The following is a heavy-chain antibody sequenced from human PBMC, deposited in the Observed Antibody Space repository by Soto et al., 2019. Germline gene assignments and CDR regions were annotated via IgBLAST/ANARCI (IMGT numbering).Heavy chain of an antibody. V-gene: IGHV1-8*01. CDR1: GYTFTSYD. Sequence: ASVKVSCKASGYTFTSYDINWVRQATGQGLEWMGWMNPNSANTGYAQKYQGRVTMTRNTSISTAYMELNSLRAEDTAVYYCARDLLVVVPAATYGMDVWGQGTTVTVSS. CDR2: MNPNSANT. D-gene: IGHD2-2*01. CDR3: ARDLLVVVPAATYGMDV. J-gene: IGHJ6*02.